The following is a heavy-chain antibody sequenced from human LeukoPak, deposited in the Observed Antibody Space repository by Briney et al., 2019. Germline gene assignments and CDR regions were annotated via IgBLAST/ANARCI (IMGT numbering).Heavy chain of an antibody. CDR2: ISYDGSNK. CDR1: GFTFSSYA. CDR3: ARVWGWLVAPFDY. J-gene: IGHJ4*02. V-gene: IGHV3-30*04. D-gene: IGHD6-19*01. Sequence: GRSLRLSCAASGFTFSSYAMHWVRQAPGKGLEWVAVISYDGSNKYYADSVKGRFTISRDNSKNTLYLQMNSLRAEDTAVYYCARVWGWLVAPFDYWGQGTLAPSPQ.